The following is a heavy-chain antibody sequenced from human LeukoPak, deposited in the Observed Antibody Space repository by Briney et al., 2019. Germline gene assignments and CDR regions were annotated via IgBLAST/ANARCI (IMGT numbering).Heavy chain of an antibody. J-gene: IGHJ6*02. V-gene: IGHV3-21*01. D-gene: IGHD2-2*01. CDR3: ARGAYCSGTSCSMVNYYYYGMDV. Sequence: GGSLRLSCAASGFTFSSYSMNWVRQAPGKGLEWVSSVSSSRSYIYYADSVKDRFTISRDNAKNSLFLQMNSLRAEDTAVYYCARGAYCSGTSCSMVNYYYYGMDVWGLGTTVTVSS. CDR1: GFTFSSYS. CDR2: VSSSRSYI.